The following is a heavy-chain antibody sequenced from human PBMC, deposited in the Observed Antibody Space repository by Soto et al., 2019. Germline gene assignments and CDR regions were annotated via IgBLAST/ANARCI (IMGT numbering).Heavy chain of an antibody. CDR2: ISAYNGNT. CDR1: GYTFTSYG. V-gene: IGHV1-18*01. D-gene: IGHD1-7*01. J-gene: IGHJ4*02. CDR3: ARGYNWNYQVDNQLPGY. Sequence: ASVKVSCKASGYTFTSYGISWVRQAPGQGLEWMGWISAYNGNTNYAQKLQGRVTMTTDTSTSTAYMELRSLRSDDTAVYYCARGYNWNYQVDNQLPGYWGQGTLVTVSS.